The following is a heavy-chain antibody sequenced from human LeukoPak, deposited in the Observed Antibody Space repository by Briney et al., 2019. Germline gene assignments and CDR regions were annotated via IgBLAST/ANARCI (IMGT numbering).Heavy chain of an antibody. Sequence: ASVKVSCXASGGTFSSYAISWVRQAPRQGLEWMGRIIPIFGTANYAQKFQGRVTITTDESTSTAYMELSSLRSEDTAVYYCALDIEATIGQYNWFDPWGQGTLVTVSS. CDR2: IIPIFGTA. D-gene: IGHD5-12*01. CDR3: ALDIEATIGQYNWFDP. CDR1: GGTFSSYA. V-gene: IGHV1-69*05. J-gene: IGHJ5*02.